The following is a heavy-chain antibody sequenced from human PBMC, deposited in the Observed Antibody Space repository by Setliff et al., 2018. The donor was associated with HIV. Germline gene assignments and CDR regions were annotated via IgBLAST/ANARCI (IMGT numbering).Heavy chain of an antibody. Sequence: LSLTCDVSGSFITSGYYWGWVRQPPGKGLEWIGTVYQSGTTSFNPSLEERISMSVDTTMTQFSLEVRSVNAADTAIYYCSREDTSSSGIDFWGQAGIDFWGQGSPGTSPQ. V-gene: IGHV4-38-2*02. J-gene: IGHJ4*02. D-gene: IGHD6-6*01. CDR2: VYQSGTT. CDR1: GSFITSGYY. CDR3: SREDTSSSGIDFWGQAGIDF.